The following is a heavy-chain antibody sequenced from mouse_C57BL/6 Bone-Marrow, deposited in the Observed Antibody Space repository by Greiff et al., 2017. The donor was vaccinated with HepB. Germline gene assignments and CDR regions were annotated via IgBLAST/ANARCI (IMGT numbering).Heavy chain of an antibody. CDR1: GFTFSSYG. D-gene: IGHD2-2*01. J-gene: IGHJ4*01. CDR2: ISSGGSYT. Sequence: DVQLVESGGDLVKPGGSLKLSCAASGFTFSSYGMSWVRQTPDKRLEWVATISSGGSYTYYPDSVKGRFTISRDNAKNTLYLQMSSLKSEDTAMYYCARQEIYYGYDGGGYAMDYWGQGTSVTVSS. CDR3: ARQEIYYGYDGGGYAMDY. V-gene: IGHV5-6*01.